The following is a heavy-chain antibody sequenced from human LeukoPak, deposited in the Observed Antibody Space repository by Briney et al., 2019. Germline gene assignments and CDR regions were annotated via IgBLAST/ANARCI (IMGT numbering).Heavy chain of an antibody. CDR1: GFTFSRYA. CDR3: AKDYYYGSGSYYTEFDY. D-gene: IGHD3-10*01. CDR2: ISGSGGST. V-gene: IGHV3-23*01. Sequence: GGSLRLSCAASGFTFSRYAMSWDRQAPGKGLEWVSAISGSGGSTYYADSVKGRFTISRDNSKNTLYLQMNSLRAEDTAVFYCAKDYYYGSGSYYTEFDYWGQGSLVTVSP. J-gene: IGHJ4*02.